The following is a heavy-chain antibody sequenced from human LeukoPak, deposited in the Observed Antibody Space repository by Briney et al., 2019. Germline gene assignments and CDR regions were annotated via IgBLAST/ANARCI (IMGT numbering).Heavy chain of an antibody. CDR1: GGTFSSYA. Sequence: ASVKVSCKASGGTFSSYAISWVRQAPGQGLEWMGIINPSGGSTSYAQKFQGRVTMTRDTSTSTVYMELSSLRSEDTAVYYCARNAQQLAFGYAFDIWGQGTMVTVSS. J-gene: IGHJ3*02. D-gene: IGHD6-13*01. V-gene: IGHV1-46*01. CDR2: INPSGGST. CDR3: ARNAQQLAFGYAFDI.